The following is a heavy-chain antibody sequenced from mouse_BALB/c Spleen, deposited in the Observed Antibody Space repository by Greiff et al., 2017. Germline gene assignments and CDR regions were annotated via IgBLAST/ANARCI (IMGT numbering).Heavy chain of an antibody. V-gene: IGHV1-54*01. D-gene: IGHD3-1*01. CDR2: INPGSGGT. CDR1: GYAFTNYL. CDR3: QLGAMDD. J-gene: IGHJ4*01. Sequence: VQLQQSGAELVRPGTSVKVSCKASGYAFTNYLIEWVKQRPGQGLEWIGVINPGSGGTNYNEKFKGKATLTADKSSSTAYMQLSSLTSDDSAVYFCQLGAMDDGGQGTSVTVSS.